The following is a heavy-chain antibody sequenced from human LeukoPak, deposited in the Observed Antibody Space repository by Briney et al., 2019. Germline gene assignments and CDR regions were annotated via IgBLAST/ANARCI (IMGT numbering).Heavy chain of an antibody. J-gene: IGHJ3*02. CDR2: IKQDGSEK. CDR1: GFTFSSYW. CDR3: ARGHCSSTSCYEDGDDAFDI. V-gene: IGHV3-7*03. Sequence: PGGSLRLSCAASGFTFSSYWVSWVRQAPGKGLEWVANIKQDGSEKYNVDSVKGRFTISRDNAKNSLYLQMNSLRAEDTAVYYCARGHCSSTSCYEDGDDAFDIWGQGTMVTVSS. D-gene: IGHD2-2*01.